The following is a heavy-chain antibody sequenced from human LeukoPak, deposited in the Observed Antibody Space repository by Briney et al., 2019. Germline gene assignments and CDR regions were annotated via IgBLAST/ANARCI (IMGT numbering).Heavy chain of an antibody. J-gene: IGHJ3*02. D-gene: IGHD1-26*01. CDR3: AKASYDI. CDR2: IQYDGSNK. V-gene: IGHV3-30*02. Sequence: GGSLRLSCAASGFTFSSYGMHWVRQAPGKGLEWVAFIQYDGSNKYYADSVKGRFTISRDNSKNTLYLQMNSLRAEDTAVYYCAKASYDIWGQGTMVTVSS. CDR1: GFTFSSYG.